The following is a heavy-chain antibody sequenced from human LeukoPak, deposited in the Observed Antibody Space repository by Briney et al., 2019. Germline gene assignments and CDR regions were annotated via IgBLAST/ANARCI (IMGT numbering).Heavy chain of an antibody. J-gene: IGHJ4*02. CDR1: GFIFGNYY. CDR2: INGTGSTT. D-gene: IGHD2-15*01. Sequence: GGSLRLSCEASGFIFGNYYMSWVRQAPGKGLEWVAAINGTGSTTYHADSVKGRFTISRDNSKNTLYLQMNSLKTEDTAVYYCTRREGYCSGGSCFYYFDYWGQGTLVTVSS. CDR3: TRREGYCSGGSCFYYFDY. V-gene: IGHV3-23*01.